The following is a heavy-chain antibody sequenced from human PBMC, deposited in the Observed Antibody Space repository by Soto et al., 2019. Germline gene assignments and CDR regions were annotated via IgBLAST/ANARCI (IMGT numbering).Heavy chain of an antibody. Sequence: PSETLSLTCTVSGGSISSGGYYWSWIRQHPGKGLEWIGYIYYSGSTYYNPSLKSRVTISVDTSKNQFSLKLSSVTAADTAVYYCASRGEWLGRDYYYGMDVWGQGTTVTVSS. V-gene: IGHV4-31*03. J-gene: IGHJ6*02. D-gene: IGHD6-19*01. CDR2: IYYSGST. CDR3: ASRGEWLGRDYYYGMDV. CDR1: GGSISSGGYY.